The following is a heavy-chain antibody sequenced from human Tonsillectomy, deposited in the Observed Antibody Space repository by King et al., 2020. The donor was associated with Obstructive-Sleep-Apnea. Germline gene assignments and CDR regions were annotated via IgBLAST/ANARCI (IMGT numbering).Heavy chain of an antibody. Sequence: QLQESGPGLVKPSETLSLTCTVSGDSISPYYWSWIRQTPGKGLEWIGYIFYIGATVYNPSLKSRLSMSVDTSKNQFSLKLTSLTAADTALYYCARVRTRDYSNGVELGGQGTTVTVSS. CDR2: IFYIGAT. J-gene: IGHJ6*02. D-gene: IGHD2-21*01. CDR3: ARVRTRDYSNGVEL. CDR1: GDSISPYY. V-gene: IGHV4-59*01.